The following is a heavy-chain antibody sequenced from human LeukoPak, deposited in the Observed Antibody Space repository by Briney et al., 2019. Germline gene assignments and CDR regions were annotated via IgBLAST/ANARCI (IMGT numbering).Heavy chain of an antibody. D-gene: IGHD4-23*01. CDR3: AREDYGGNSGAAY. CDR1: GGSISSGDYY. CDR2: IYYSGNT. J-gene: IGHJ4*02. V-gene: IGHV4-30-4*08. Sequence: PSETLFLTCTVSGGSISSGDYYWSWIRQPPGKGLEWIGYIYYSGNTYYNPSLKSRVTISVDTSKNQFSLKLSSVTAADTAVYYCAREDYGGNSGAAYWGQGTLVTVSS.